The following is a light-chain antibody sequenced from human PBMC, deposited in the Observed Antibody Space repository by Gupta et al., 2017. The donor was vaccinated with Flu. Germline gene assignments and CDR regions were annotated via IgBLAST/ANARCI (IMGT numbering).Light chain of an antibody. V-gene: IGLV1-51*02. Sequence: SVLSQPPPVSAAPGQQVTISCSGSSSNIGNNYVSWYQQLPGTAPKLLIYENNKQPSGIPDRFAGSKSGTSATLGITGLQTGDEADYYCGTWDSSLSAGPYYVFGTGTKVTVL. J-gene: IGLJ1*01. CDR3: GTWDSSLSAGPYYV. CDR1: SSNIGNNY. CDR2: ENN.